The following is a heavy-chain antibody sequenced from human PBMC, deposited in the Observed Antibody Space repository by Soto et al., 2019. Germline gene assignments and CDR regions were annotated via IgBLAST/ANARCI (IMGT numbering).Heavy chain of an antibody. Sequence: QVQLVESGGGVVQPGRSLRLSCAASGFTFSSYGMHWVRQAPGKGLEWVAVISYDGSNKYYADSVKGRFTISRDNSKNTLYLQMNSLRAEDTAVYYCAKDSEYSSSSDYYGMDVWGQGTTVTVSS. CDR1: GFTFSSYG. D-gene: IGHD6-6*01. CDR2: ISYDGSNK. J-gene: IGHJ6*02. CDR3: AKDSEYSSSSDYYGMDV. V-gene: IGHV3-30*18.